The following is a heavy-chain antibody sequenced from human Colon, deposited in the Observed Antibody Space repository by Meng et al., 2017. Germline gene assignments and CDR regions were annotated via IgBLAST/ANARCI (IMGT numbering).Heavy chain of an antibody. V-gene: IGHV1-2*02. D-gene: IGHD5-18*01. Sequence: ASVKVSFKTSGYTFTGYYIYWMRQAPGQGLEWMGWVSPNSGVTNYAQKFQGRVTMTRDTSISTAYMELSRLRFDDTAIYYCTRGYSYGWFDSWGQGTLVTVSS. CDR2: VSPNSGVT. CDR3: TRGYSYGWFDS. CDR1: GYTFTGYY. J-gene: IGHJ5*01.